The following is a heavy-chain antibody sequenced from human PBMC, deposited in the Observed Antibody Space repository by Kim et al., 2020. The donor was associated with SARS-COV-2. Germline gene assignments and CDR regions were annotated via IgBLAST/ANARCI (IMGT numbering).Heavy chain of an antibody. CDR3: AKEGSDYYGMDV. CDR2: ISSSGSTI. Sequence: GGSLRLSCADSGSTFSSYEMNWVRQAPGKGLEWVSYISSSGSTIYYADSVKGRFTISRDNAKNSLYLQMNSLRAEDTAVYYCAKEGSDYYGMDVWGQGTTVTVSS. V-gene: IGHV3-48*03. CDR1: GSTFSSYE. J-gene: IGHJ6*02.